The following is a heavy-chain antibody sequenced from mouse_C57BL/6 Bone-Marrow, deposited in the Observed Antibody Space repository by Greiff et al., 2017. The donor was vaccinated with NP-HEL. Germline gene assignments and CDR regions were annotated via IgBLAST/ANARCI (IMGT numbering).Heavy chain of an antibody. CDR2: IYPRSGNT. J-gene: IGHJ3*01. D-gene: IGHD4-1*01. V-gene: IGHV1-81*01. CDR1: GYTFTSSG. CDR3: ARSHWDSWFAY. Sequence: QVQLKESGAELARPGASVKLSCKASGYTFTSSGISWVKQRTGQGLEWIGEIYPRSGNTYYNEKFKGKATLTADKSSSTAYMELRSLTSEDSAVYFCARSHWDSWFAYWGQGTLVTVS.